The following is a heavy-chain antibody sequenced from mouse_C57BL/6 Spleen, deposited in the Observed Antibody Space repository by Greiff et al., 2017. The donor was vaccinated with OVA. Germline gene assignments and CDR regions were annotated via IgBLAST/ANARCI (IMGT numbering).Heavy chain of an antibody. V-gene: IGHV1-15*01. CDR1: GYTFTDYE. Sequence: QVQVQQSGAELVRPGASVTLSCKASGYTFTDYEMHWVKPTPVHGLEWIGAIDPETGGTAYNQKFKGKAILTADKSPSTAYLELRSLTSEYSAVSYCARADSSGYAMDCWGDRTSVTVSS. CDR3: ARADSSGYAMDC. J-gene: IGHJ4*01. D-gene: IGHD3-2*02. CDR2: IDPETGGT.